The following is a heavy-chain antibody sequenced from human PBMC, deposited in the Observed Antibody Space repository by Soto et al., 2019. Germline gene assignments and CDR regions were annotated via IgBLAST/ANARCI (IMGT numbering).Heavy chain of an antibody. J-gene: IGHJ4*02. CDR2: IDPRSGAS. Sequence: GASVKVSCKPSGYPFTDPYIHWVRQAPGLGLEWMGWIDPRSGASRKTQRFQGRFTMTRDTSTNTVYMELSSLRSDDTAVYFCARDNYGPLHYWCQGILVTVPS. V-gene: IGHV1-2*02. CDR1: GYPFTDPY. D-gene: IGHD3-10*01. CDR3: ARDNYGPLHY.